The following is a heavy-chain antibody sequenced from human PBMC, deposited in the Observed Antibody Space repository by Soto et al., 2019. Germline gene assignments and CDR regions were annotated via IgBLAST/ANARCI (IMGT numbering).Heavy chain of an antibody. CDR3: ARDLLYRAVFEI. V-gene: IGHV4-31*03. D-gene: IGHD3-3*01. Sequence: QVHLQESGPGLVKPSQTLSLTCTVSGGSLTSNGYYWSWIRQRPEKGLEWLGYIYYSGTTHFNPSLKRRLSISMDTSNNQFSLNLPSVTAADTAVYFCARDLLYRAVFEIWGQGTLVTVSA. CDR2: IYYSGTT. CDR1: GGSLTSNGYY. J-gene: IGHJ3*02.